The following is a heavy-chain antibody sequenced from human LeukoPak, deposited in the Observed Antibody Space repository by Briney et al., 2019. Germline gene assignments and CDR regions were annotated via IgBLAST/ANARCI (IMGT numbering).Heavy chain of an antibody. Sequence: SETLSLTCTVSCGSISSYSWIWIRQPPGQGLEWIGYIYYSGSTNYNPSLKSRVTISVDTSKNQFSLRLSSVTAADTAVYYCARVEYSSHIDYWGQGTLVTVSS. V-gene: IGHV4-59*01. CDR2: IYYSGST. CDR3: ARVEYSSHIDY. J-gene: IGHJ4*02. CDR1: CGSISSYS. D-gene: IGHD6-6*01.